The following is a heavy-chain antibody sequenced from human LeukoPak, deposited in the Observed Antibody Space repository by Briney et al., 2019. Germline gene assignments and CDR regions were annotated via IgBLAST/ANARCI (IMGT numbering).Heavy chain of an antibody. D-gene: IGHD6-13*01. CDR1: GDSISTYY. CDR2: IYYSGST. Sequence: ASETLSLTCTVSGDSISTYYWSWIRQPPGKGLEWIGYIYYSGSTYYNPSLKSRVTISVDTSKNQFSLKLSSVTAADTAVYYCARELTAAAGTAGWFDPWGQGTLVTVSS. J-gene: IGHJ5*02. CDR3: ARELTAAAGTAGWFDP. V-gene: IGHV4-59*12.